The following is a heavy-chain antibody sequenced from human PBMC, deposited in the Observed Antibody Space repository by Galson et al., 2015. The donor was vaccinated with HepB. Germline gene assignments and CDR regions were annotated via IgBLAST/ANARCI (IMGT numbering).Heavy chain of an antibody. D-gene: IGHD3-16*01. CDR1: GYTFTSYA. Sequence: SVKVSCKASGYTFTSYAMHWVRQAPGQRLEWMGWINAGNGNTKYSQRFQGRVTITRDTSASTAYMELSSLRSEDTAVYYCARDSEDVTCAFDIWGQGTMVTVSS. CDR2: INAGNGNT. V-gene: IGHV1-3*01. J-gene: IGHJ3*02. CDR3: ARDSEDVTCAFDI.